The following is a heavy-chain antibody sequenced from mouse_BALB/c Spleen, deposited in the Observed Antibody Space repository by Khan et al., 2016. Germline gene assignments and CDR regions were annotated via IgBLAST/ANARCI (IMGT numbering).Heavy chain of an antibody. D-gene: IGHD2-4*01. CDR3: ARCRDDYDGGFAY. CDR2: IDPANGNT. CDR1: GFNIKDTY. J-gene: IGHJ3*01. Sequence: VRLQQSGAELVKPGASVKLSCTASGFNIKDTYMHWVKQRPEQGLEWIGRIDPANGNTKYAPTFQGKATLTADTSSNPAYLPLSSLPSAAPSVPDGARCRDDYDGGFAYWGQGTLVTVSA. V-gene: IGHV14-3*02.